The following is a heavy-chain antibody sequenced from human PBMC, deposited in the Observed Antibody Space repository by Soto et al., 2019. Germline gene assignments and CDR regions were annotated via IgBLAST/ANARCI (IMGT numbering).Heavy chain of an antibody. D-gene: IGHD3-10*01. CDR3: ARLGDSSGNHAYWFDP. J-gene: IGHJ5*02. Sequence: QVQLQESGPGLVKPSDTLSLTCAVSGYSISNTNWWGWIRQPPGKGREGIGYIYYSGNTYYNPSLKSRVTMSVDTSKNQFSLKLSSVTAVDTAVYYCARLGDSSGNHAYWFDPWGQGTLVTVSS. V-gene: IGHV4-28*01. CDR2: IYYSGNT. CDR1: GYSISNTNW.